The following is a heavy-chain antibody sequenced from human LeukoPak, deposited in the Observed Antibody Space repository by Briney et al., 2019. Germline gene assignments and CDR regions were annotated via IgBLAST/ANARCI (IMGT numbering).Heavy chain of an antibody. V-gene: IGHV5-51*01. J-gene: IGHJ4*02. CDR3: ARPLNGANVY. CDR2: IYPDDSDT. D-gene: IGHD4/OR15-4a*01. Sequence: GESLKISCKGSVHSFTNSWIAWVRQRPGKGLEWMGIIYPDDSDTRYSPSFEGQVTISADKSISAAYLQWSSLKPSDTAMYYCARPLNGANVYWGQGTLVTVSS. CDR1: VHSFTNSW.